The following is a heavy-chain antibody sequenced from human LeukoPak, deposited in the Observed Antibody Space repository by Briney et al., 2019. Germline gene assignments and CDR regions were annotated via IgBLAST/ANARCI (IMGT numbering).Heavy chain of an antibody. Sequence: GGSLRLSCAASGFTFSSYWMSWVRQAPGKGLEWVANIKQDGSEKYYVDSVKGRFTISRDNAKNSLYLQMNSLRAEDTAAYYCARDIGAAKDYYYYGMDVWGKGTTVTVSS. CDR2: IKQDGSEK. J-gene: IGHJ6*04. D-gene: IGHD2-15*01. CDR1: GFTFSSYW. V-gene: IGHV3-7*03. CDR3: ARDIGAAKDYYYYGMDV.